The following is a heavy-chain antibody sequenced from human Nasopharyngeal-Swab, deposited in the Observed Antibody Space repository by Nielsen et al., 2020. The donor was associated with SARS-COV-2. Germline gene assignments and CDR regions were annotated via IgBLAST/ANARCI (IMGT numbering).Heavy chain of an antibody. V-gene: IGHV3-23*01. CDR2: ISGSGGST. CDR3: AKDLPNQQLAQYYYYGMDV. Sequence: GGSLRLSCAASGFTFSSYAMSWVRQAPGKGLVWVSAISGSGGSTYYADSVKGRFTISRDNSKNTLYLQMNSLRAEDTAVYYCAKDLPNQQLAQYYYYGMDVWGQGTTVTVSS. D-gene: IGHD6-13*01. CDR1: GFTFSSYA. J-gene: IGHJ6*02.